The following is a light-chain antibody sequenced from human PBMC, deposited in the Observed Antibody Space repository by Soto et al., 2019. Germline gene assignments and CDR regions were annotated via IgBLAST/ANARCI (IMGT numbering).Light chain of an antibody. J-gene: IGLJ3*02. CDR1: SSDVGSYNL. V-gene: IGLV2-23*01. CDR2: EGS. Sequence: QSVLTQPASVSGSPGQSITISCTGTSSDVGSYNLVSWYQQYPGKAPKVLIYEGSKRPSGVSNRFSGSKSGNTASLTISGLQAEDEAAYYCCSYAGSSTLVFGGGTKPPS. CDR3: CSYAGSSTLV.